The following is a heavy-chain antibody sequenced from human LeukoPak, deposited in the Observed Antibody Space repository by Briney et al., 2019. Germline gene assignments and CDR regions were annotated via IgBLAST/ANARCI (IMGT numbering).Heavy chain of an antibody. CDR3: ARGDCTNGVCFDY. J-gene: IGHJ4*02. V-gene: IGHV1-69*01. Sequence: GSSVTVSCKASGGTFISYAISWVRQAPGQGLEWMGGIIPIFGTANYAQKFQGRVTITADESTSTAYMELSSLRSEDTAVYYCARGDCTNGVCFDYWGQGTLVTVSS. CDR2: IIPIFGTA. CDR1: GGTFISYA. D-gene: IGHD2-8*01.